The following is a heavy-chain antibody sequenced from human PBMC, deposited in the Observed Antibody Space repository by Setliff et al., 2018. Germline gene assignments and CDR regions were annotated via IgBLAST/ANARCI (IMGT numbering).Heavy chain of an antibody. CDR1: GYTFTGYY. J-gene: IGHJ4*02. D-gene: IGHD4-4*01. CDR2: INPNSGGT. V-gene: IGHV1-2*04. Sequence: ASVKVSCKASGYTFTGYYMHWVRQAPGQALGWMGWINPNSGGTNYAQKFQGWVTMTRDTSISTAYMDLSRLRSEDTAVYYCAKAGDYSNRGHFDCWGQGTLVTVSS. CDR3: AKAGDYSNRGHFDC.